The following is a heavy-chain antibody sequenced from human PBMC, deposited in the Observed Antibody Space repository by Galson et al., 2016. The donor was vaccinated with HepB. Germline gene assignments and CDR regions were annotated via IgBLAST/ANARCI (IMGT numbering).Heavy chain of an antibody. V-gene: IGHV3-48*02. CDR2: ITSSSSLI. D-gene: IGHD3-10*01. CDR3: ARVVYGSGSYYRFYDY. CDR1: GFNLNSYS. Sequence: SLRLSCAVFGFNLNSYSMNWVRQAPGKGLVWISYITSSSSLIFYADSVKGRFTISRDNARNSLYLQMNILRDEDTAVYYCARVVYGSGSYYRFYDYWGQGTLVTVSS. J-gene: IGHJ4*02.